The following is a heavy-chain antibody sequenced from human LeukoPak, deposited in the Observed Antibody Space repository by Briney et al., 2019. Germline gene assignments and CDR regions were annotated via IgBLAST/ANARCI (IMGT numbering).Heavy chain of an antibody. CDR3: ARAHFFGGATPDAFDI. V-gene: IGHV3-33*01. CDR2: IWYDGSNK. CDR1: GFTFSSYG. J-gene: IGHJ3*02. Sequence: PGRSLRLSCAASGFTFSSYGMHRVRQAPGKGLEWVAVIWYDGSNKYYADSVKGRFTISRDNSKNTLYLQMNSLRAEDTAVYYCARAHFFGGATPDAFDIWGQGTMVTVSS. D-gene: IGHD3-3*01.